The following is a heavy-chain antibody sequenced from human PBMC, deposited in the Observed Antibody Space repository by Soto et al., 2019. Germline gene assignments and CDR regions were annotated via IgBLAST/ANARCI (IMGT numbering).Heavy chain of an antibody. CDR2: INPSGGST. V-gene: IGHV1-46*03. J-gene: IGHJ6*03. Sequence: QVQLVQSGAEVKKPGASVKVSCKASGYTFTSYYMHWVRQAPGQGLEWMGIINPSGGSTSYAQKFQCRVTMNRDKSTSTVYMELSSLRSEDTAVYYCARGEVAAAGDYYMDVWGKGTTVTVSS. D-gene: IGHD6-13*01. CDR1: GYTFTSYY. CDR3: ARGEVAAAGDYYMDV.